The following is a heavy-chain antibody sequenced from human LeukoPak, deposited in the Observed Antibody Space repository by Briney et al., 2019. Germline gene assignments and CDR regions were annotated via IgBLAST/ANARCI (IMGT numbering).Heavy chain of an antibody. CDR1: RYSISRGYY. J-gene: IGHJ4*02. CDR2: IYHSGST. V-gene: IGHV4-38-2*01. CDR3: ARGQWLVRVYFDY. Sequence: SETLSLTCAVSRYSISRGYYWGWIRRPPGKGLEWIGSIYHSGSTYYNPSLKSRVTISVDTSKNQFSLKLSSVTAADTAVYYCARGQWLVRVYFDYWGQGTLVTVSS. D-gene: IGHD6-19*01.